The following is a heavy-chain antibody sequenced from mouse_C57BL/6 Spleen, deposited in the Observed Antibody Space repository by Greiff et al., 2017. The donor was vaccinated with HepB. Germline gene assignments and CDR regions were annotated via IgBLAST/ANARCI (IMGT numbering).Heavy chain of an antibody. D-gene: IGHD1-1*01. J-gene: IGHJ1*03. V-gene: IGHV10-1*01. CDR1: GFSFNTYA. CDR3: VRHPNFDYYGSSPLGYFDV. Sequence: EVQLVESGGGLVQPKGSLKLSCAASGFSFNTYAMNWVRQAPGKGLEWVARIRSKSNNYATYYADSVKDRFTISRDDSESMLYLQMNNLKTEDTAMYYCVRHPNFDYYGSSPLGYFDVWGTGTTVTVSS. CDR2: IRSKSNNYAT.